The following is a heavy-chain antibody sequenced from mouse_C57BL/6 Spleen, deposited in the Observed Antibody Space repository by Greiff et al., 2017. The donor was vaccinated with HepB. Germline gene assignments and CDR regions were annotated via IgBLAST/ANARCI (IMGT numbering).Heavy chain of an antibody. D-gene: IGHD1-1*01. V-gene: IGHV3-6*01. Sequence: EVQLQQSGPGLVKPSQSLSLTCSVTGYSITSCYYWNWIRQFPGNKLEWMGYISYDGSNNYNPSLKKRIPITRDTSKNQFFLKLTSVTPEDTATYYCARDRGSSYFDYWGQGTTLTVSS. CDR1: GYSITSCYY. J-gene: IGHJ2*01. CDR2: ISYDGSN. CDR3: ARDRGSSYFDY.